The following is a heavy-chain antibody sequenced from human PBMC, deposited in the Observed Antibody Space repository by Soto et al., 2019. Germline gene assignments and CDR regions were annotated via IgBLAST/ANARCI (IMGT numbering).Heavy chain of an antibody. V-gene: IGHV3-30-3*01. CDR3: ARVER. J-gene: IGHJ4*02. D-gene: IGHD1-1*01. CDR1: GFTFSSYA. CDR2: ISYDGSNK. Sequence: VQLVESGGGVVQPGRSLRLSCAASGFTFSSYAMHWVRQAPGKGLEWVAVISYDGSNKYYADSVKGRFTISRDNSKNTLYLQMNSLRAEDTAVYYCARVERWGQGTLVTVSS.